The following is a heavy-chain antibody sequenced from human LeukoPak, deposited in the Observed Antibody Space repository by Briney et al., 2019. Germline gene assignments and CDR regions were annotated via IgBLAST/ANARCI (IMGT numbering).Heavy chain of an antibody. CDR1: GFTFSDYY. V-gene: IGHV3-11*01. Sequence: GGSLRLSCAASGFTFSDYYMSWIRQAPGKGLEWVSYISSSGSTINYADSVKGRFTISRDSSKKSLFLQMNSLRAEDTAAYYCARGGSSGYPIDYWGQGTLVTVSS. D-gene: IGHD3-22*01. CDR3: ARGGSSGYPIDY. CDR2: ISSSGSTI. J-gene: IGHJ4*02.